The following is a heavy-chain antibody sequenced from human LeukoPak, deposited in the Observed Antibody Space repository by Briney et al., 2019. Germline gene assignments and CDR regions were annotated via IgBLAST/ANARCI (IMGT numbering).Heavy chain of an antibody. CDR2: ISSSSSTK. J-gene: IGHJ6*02. Sequence: PGGSLRLSCAASGFIFSKYTMNWVRQAPGKGLEWVSYISSSSSTKYYADSVKGRFTISRDDAKNSLFLQMNSLRAEDTAVYYCTTEVVASTPNNFYYSAMDVWGQGTTVTASS. D-gene: IGHD5-12*01. V-gene: IGHV3-48*04. CDR1: GFIFSKYT. CDR3: TTEVVASTPNNFYYSAMDV.